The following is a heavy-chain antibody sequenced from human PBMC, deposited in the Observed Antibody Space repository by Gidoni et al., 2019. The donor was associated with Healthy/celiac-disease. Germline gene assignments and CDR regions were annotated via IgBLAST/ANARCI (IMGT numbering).Heavy chain of an antibody. Sequence: QVQLQESGPGLVKPSQTLSLTCTVSGGSISSGSYYWSWIRQPAGKGLEWIGRIYTSGSTNYNPSLKSRVTISVDTSKNQFSLKLSSVTAADTAVYFCARDHYGDYPPGYYGMDVWGQGTTVTVSS. J-gene: IGHJ6*02. CDR2: IYTSGST. CDR3: ARDHYGDYPPGYYGMDV. V-gene: IGHV4-61*02. CDR1: GGSISSGSYY. D-gene: IGHD4-17*01.